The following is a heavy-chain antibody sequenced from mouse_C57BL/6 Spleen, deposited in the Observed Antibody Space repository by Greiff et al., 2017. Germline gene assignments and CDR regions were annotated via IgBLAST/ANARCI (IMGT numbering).Heavy chain of an antibody. CDR3: ARSRSTMVTTYYFDY. J-gene: IGHJ2*01. Sequence: EVQLQQSGPELVKPGASVKISCKASGYTFTDYYMNWVKQSHGKSLEWIGDINPNNGGTSYNQKFKGKATLTVDKSSSTAYMELRSLTSEDSAVYYCARSRSTMVTTYYFDYWGQGTTLTVSS. D-gene: IGHD2-2*01. CDR2: INPNNGGT. V-gene: IGHV1-26*01. CDR1: GYTFTDYY.